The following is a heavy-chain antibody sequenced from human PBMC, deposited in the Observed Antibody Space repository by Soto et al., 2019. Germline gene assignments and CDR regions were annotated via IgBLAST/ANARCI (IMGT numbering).Heavy chain of an antibody. CDR3: AHWGITGTTLRGMDG. CDR1: GFTFSSYG. J-gene: IGHJ6*02. D-gene: IGHD1-7*01. CDR2: ISYDGSNK. V-gene: IGHV3-30*03. Sequence: AGGSLRLSCAASGFTFSSYGMHWVRQAPGKGLEWVAVISYDGSNKYYADSVKGRFTISRDNSKNTLYLQMNSLRAEDTAVYYCAHWGITGTTLRGMDGWGQGTMVTVSS.